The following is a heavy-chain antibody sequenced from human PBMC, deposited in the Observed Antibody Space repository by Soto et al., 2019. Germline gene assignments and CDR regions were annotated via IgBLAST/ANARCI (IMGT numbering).Heavy chain of an antibody. CDR3: AREVGSNSWSYYYGMDV. CDR2: INPNGGGT. CDR1: GYVFTNYF. J-gene: IGHJ6*02. D-gene: IGHD6-13*01. V-gene: IGHV1-46*01. Sequence: QVQLVQSGAEVKKPGASVKVSCKASGYVFTNYFMHWVRQAPGQGLEWMGIINPNGGGTSYAQKFEGRDTMTRDSATSTVYMDLSSLRSEDTALYFCAREVGSNSWSYYYGMDVWGQGTSVTVSS.